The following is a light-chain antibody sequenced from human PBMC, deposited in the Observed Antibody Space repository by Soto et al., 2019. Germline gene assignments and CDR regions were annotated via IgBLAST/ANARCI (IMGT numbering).Light chain of an antibody. V-gene: IGKV1-39*01. CDR1: QSITTY. J-gene: IGKJ4*01. CDR3: QQSYTTPCT. Sequence: DIQMTQSPSSLSASVGDRVTITCRASQSITTYLNWYQQKPGRAPKLLIYAASILQSGVPSRFNGSGSGTDFTLTISSLQPEDFATYYCQQSYTTPCTFGGGTKVDIK. CDR2: AAS.